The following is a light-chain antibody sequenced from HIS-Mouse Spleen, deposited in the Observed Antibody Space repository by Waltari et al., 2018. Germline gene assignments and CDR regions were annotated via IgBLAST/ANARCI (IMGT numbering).Light chain of an antibody. J-gene: IGLJ3*02. CDR3: CSYAGSSRV. CDR2: EGS. Sequence: QSALTQPASVSGSPGPSITISCTGTSSDVGSYNLVSWYQQHPGKAPKLMIYEGSKRPSGVSNRFSGSKSGNTASLTISGLQAEDEADYYCCSYAGSSRVFGGGTKLTVL. V-gene: IGLV2-23*01. CDR1: SSDVGSYNL.